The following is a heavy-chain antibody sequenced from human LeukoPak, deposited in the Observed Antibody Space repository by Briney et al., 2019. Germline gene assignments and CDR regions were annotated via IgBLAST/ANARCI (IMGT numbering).Heavy chain of an antibody. D-gene: IGHD6-19*01. Sequence: GGSLRLSCAASGFTVNSNYMNWVRQAPGKGLEWVANIKQDGSEKYYIDSVQGRFTVSRDNAKNSLFLQVDSLRDEDTGVYYCARGWGSSGPGDLWGPGTLVTVSS. J-gene: IGHJ5*02. CDR3: ARGWGSSGPGDL. CDR1: GFTVNSNY. V-gene: IGHV3-7*01. CDR2: IKQDGSEK.